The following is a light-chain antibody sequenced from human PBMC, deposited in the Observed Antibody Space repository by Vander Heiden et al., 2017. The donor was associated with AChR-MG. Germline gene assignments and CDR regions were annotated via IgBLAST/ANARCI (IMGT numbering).Light chain of an antibody. Sequence: ELVMTQSPATLSVSPGERATVSCRASQSLGSYLAWYQRKPGQAPRLLIYAASTRATGIPAKFSGSGSGTEFTLTISSLQSEDLVVYYCQQYNNWPLTFGGGTKVDIK. CDR1: QSLGSY. CDR2: AAS. V-gene: IGKV3-15*01. CDR3: QQYNNWPLT. J-gene: IGKJ4*01.